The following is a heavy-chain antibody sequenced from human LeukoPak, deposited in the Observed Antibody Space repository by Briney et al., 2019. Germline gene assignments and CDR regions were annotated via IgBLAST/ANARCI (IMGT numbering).Heavy chain of an antibody. V-gene: IGHV4-34*01. CDR3: ARGFTIWSLAYFDY. CDR2: INHSGST. J-gene: IGHJ4*02. CDR1: GISITNYY. D-gene: IGHD3-3*01. Sequence: PSETLSLTCTVSGISITNYYWNWIRQPPGKGLEWIGEINHSGSTNYNPSLKSRVTISVDTSKNQFSLKLSSVTAADTAVYYCARGFTIWSLAYFDYWGQGTLVTVSS.